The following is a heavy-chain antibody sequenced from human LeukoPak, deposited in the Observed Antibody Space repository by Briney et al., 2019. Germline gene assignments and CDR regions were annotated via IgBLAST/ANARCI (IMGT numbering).Heavy chain of an antibody. CDR1: GGSISSSNW. CDR3: ARSPLGYYYDSSGFDAFDI. Sequence: SETLSLTCAVSGGSISSSNWWSWVRQPPGKGLEWIGSIYYSGSTYYNPSLKSRVTISVDTSKNQFSLKLSPVTAADTAVYYCARSPLGYYYDSSGFDAFDIWGQGTMVTVSS. J-gene: IGHJ3*02. CDR2: IYYSGST. D-gene: IGHD3-22*01. V-gene: IGHV4-4*02.